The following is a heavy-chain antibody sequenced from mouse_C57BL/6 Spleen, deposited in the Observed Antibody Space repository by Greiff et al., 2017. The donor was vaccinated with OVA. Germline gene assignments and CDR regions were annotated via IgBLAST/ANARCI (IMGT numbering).Heavy chain of an antibody. CDR3: ARSAAQATFFAY. CDR2: IYPRSGNT. J-gene: IGHJ3*01. D-gene: IGHD3-2*02. V-gene: IGHV1-81*01. Sequence: VQLQQSGAELARPGASVKLSCKASGYTFTSYGISWVKQRTGQGLEWIGEIYPRSGNTYYNEKFKGKATLTADKSSSTAYMELRSLTSEDSAVYFCARSAAQATFFAYWGQGTLVTVSA. CDR1: GYTFTSYG.